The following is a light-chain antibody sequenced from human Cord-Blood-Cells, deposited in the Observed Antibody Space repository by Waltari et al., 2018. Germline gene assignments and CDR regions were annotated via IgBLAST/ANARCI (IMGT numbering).Light chain of an antibody. CDR2: DAS. CDR1: QSVSSY. Sequence: EIVLTQSPATLSLSPGERATLSCRASQSVSSYLAWYQQKPGQAPRLLIYDASNRATCIPARFSGSGSGTDFTLTISSLEPEYFAVYYRQQRSNWPPVTFGQGTRLEIK. V-gene: IGKV3-11*01. J-gene: IGKJ5*01. CDR3: QQRSNWPPVT.